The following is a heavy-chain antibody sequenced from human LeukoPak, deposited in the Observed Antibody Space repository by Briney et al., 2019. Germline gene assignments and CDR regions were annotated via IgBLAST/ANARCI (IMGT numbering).Heavy chain of an antibody. V-gene: IGHV4-34*01. CDR1: GGSFSVYD. CDR2: INHSGST. J-gene: IGHJ4*02. Sequence: SETLSLTCAVYGGSFSVYDWSWIRQPPGKGLERIGEINHSGSTNYKPPLKSRVTISVDTSKNQFSLKLSSVTAADTAVYYCARGRKYTSGYRVTELGSGYSDYWGQGTLVTVSS. D-gene: IGHD5-18*01. CDR3: ARGRKYTSGYRVTELGSGYSDY.